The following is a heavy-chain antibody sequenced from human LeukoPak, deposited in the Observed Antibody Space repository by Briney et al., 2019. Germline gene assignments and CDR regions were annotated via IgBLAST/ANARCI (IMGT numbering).Heavy chain of an antibody. CDR1: GFTFSSYS. CDR3: ARVIQCSGDYPEDY. Sequence: GGSLRLSCAASGFTFSSYSMNWVRQAPGKGLEWVSSISSSSSYIYYADSVKGRFTISRDNAKNSLYLQMNSLRAEDTAVYYCARVIQCSGDYPEDYWGQGTLVTVSS. V-gene: IGHV3-21*01. D-gene: IGHD4-17*01. CDR2: ISSSSSYI. J-gene: IGHJ4*02.